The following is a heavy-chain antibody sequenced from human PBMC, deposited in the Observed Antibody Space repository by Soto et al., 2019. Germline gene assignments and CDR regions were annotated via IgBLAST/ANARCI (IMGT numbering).Heavy chain of an antibody. CDR3: SRGVATKIVVTTFFAMAV. J-gene: IGHJ6*02. CDR2: FIPVFGTA. CDR1: GGTLSNYG. D-gene: IGHD2-15*01. V-gene: IGHV1-69*12. Sequence: QVQLVQSGAEVKKPGSSVRVSCKASGGTLSNYGISWVRQAPGQGLEWMGGFIPVFGTANYGQKFQGRVTTTADESKSTGSVDVTSLRSEDTAVDYCSRGVATKIVVTTFFAMAVCGQGTPVRVSS.